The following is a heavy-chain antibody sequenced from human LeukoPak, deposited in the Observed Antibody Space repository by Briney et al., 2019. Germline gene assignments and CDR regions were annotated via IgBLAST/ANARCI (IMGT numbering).Heavy chain of an antibody. CDR2: IYSGGSS. J-gene: IGHJ4*02. V-gene: IGHV3-66*01. Sequence: GGSLRLSCAASGFTVSSNYMSWVRQAPGKGLEWASVIYSGGSSYYADSVKGRFTISRDESKNTLYLQMNGLRAEDTAVYYCARDSPYVWGQGTLVTVSS. CDR1: GFTVSSNY. D-gene: IGHD3-16*01. CDR3: ARDSPYV.